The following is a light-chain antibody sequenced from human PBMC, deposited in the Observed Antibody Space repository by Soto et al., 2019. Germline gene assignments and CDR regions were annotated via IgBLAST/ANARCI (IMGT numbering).Light chain of an antibody. Sequence: DIQITQSPSSLSASVGDRVTITCRASQSISTHLDWYQQKPGKAPKLLIYVASSLQSGVPSRFSGSGSGTDFTLTISSLQPEDIATYYCHQYDTVPYDFGPGTKVDIK. CDR3: HQYDTVPYD. CDR1: QSISTH. CDR2: VAS. J-gene: IGKJ3*01. V-gene: IGKV1-39*01.